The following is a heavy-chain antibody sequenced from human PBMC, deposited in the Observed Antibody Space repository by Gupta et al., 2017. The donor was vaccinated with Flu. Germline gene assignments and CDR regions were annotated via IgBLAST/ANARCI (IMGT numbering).Heavy chain of an antibody. J-gene: IGHJ4*02. D-gene: IGHD3-3*01. Sequence: QVQLVESGRGVVQPGRSLRLSCAASGFTFSSYGMHWVRQAPGKGLEWVAVISYDGSNKYYADSVKGRFTISRDNSKNTLYLQMNSLRAEDTAVYYCAKGLRFLEWLGADWGQGTLVTVSS. V-gene: IGHV3-30*18. CDR2: ISYDGSNK. CDR1: GFTFSSYG. CDR3: AKGLRFLEWLGAD.